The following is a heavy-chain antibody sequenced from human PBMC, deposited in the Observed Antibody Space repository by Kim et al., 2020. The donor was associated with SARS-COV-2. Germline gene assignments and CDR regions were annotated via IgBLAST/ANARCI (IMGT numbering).Heavy chain of an antibody. CDR3: AKITGIFSAGSVY. CDR1: GFRFSNYA. J-gene: IGHJ4*02. CDR2: ISGDSGKS. V-gene: IGHV3-23*01. D-gene: IGHD3-10*01. Sequence: GGSLRLSCAVSGFRFSNYAMSWVRQAPGKGLEWVSSISGDSGKSYYADSVRGRFTVSRDNSKSKLYLQMDSLRAEDTAVYYCAKITGIFSAGSVYWGQGT.